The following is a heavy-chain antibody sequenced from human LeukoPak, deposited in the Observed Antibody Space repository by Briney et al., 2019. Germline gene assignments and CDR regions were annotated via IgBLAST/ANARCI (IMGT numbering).Heavy chain of an antibody. V-gene: IGHV3-23*01. J-gene: IGHJ4*02. Sequence: GGSLRFSCAASGFTFSSYAMSWVRQAPGKGLEWVSAISGSGGSTYYADSVKGRFTISRDNSKNTLYLEMNSLRAEDTAVYYCAKDHDYKYYFDYWGQGTLVTVSS. CDR2: ISGSGGST. CDR3: AKDHDYKYYFDY. D-gene: IGHD4-11*01. CDR1: GFTFSSYA.